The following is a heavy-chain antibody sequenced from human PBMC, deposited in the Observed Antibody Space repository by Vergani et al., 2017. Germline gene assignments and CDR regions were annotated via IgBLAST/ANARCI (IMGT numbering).Heavy chain of an antibody. CDR2: ISWDGGST. CDR1: GFTFDDYT. V-gene: IGHV3-43*01. CDR3: AKEGGGPGSYYNSSPDY. Sequence: EVPLVESGGVVVQPGGSLRLSCAASGFTFDDYTMHWVRQAPGQGLEWVSLISWDGGSTYYADSVKGRFTISRDNSKNSLYLQMNSLRTEDTALYYCAKEGGGPGSYYNSSPDYWGQGTLVTVSS. D-gene: IGHD3-10*01. J-gene: IGHJ4*02.